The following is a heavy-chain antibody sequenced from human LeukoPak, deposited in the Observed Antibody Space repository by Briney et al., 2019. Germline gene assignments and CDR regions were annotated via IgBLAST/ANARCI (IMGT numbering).Heavy chain of an antibody. D-gene: IGHD6-19*01. V-gene: IGHV3-33*01. CDR1: GFTFSNYG. CDR2: IWSDGTKK. Sequence: PGTSLRLSCAASGFTFSNYGMHWVRQAPGKGLQWVALIWSDGTKKYYADSVKGRFTISRDNSKNTLYLQMNSLRAEDTAVYYCARDLGYSSGHPFDYWGRGTLVTVSS. J-gene: IGHJ4*02. CDR3: ARDLGYSSGHPFDY.